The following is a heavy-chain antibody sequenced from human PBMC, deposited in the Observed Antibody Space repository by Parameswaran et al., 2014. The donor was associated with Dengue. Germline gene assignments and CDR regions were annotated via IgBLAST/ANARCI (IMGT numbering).Heavy chain of an antibody. D-gene: IGHD5-12*01. CDR2: ISWSSNNI. J-gene: IGHJ6*02. Sequence: VRQAPGKGLEWVAGISWSSNNIHYADSVKGRFAISRDNAKNSLYLQMDSLKPDDTAVYYCVRDNGYSDYLFNYGLDVWGQGTTVTVSS. CDR3: VRDNGYSDYLFNYGLDV. V-gene: IGHV3-9*01.